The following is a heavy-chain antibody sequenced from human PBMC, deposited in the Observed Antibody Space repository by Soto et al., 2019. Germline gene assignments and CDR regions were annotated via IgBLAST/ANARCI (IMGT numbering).Heavy chain of an antibody. CDR1: GGSISSSSYY. CDR2: FYYSGST. D-gene: IGHD5-12*01. V-gene: IGHV4-39*01. Sequence: QLQLEESGPGLVKPSETPSLTCTVSGGSISSSSYYWGWIRQSPGKGLEWIGSFYYSGSTYYSPSLSSRVTISGDTSRKQSALRLSSVTAADTAVYYCARISVASRYMDVWGKGTTVTVSS. J-gene: IGHJ6*03. CDR3: ARISVASRYMDV.